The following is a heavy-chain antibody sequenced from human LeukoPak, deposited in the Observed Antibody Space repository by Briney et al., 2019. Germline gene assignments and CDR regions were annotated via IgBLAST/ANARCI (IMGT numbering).Heavy chain of an antibody. D-gene: IGHD2-2*01. CDR1: GFTFSSYG. J-gene: IGHJ4*02. CDR3: AKDTNRYCSSTSCSYGDY. CDR2: IRYDGSNK. Sequence: PGGSLRLSCAASGFTFSSYGMHWVRQAPGRGLEWVAFIRYDGSNKYYADSVKGRFTISRDNSKNTLYLQMNSLRAEDTAVYYCAKDTNRYCSSTSCSYGDYWGQGTLVTVSS. V-gene: IGHV3-30*02.